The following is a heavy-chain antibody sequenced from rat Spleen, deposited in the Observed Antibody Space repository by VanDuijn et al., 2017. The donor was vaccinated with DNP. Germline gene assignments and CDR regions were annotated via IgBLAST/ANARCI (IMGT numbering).Heavy chain of an antibody. Sequence: EVQLVESGGDLVQPGGSLKLFCAASGFTFSDYYMAWFRQAPRKGLEWVAYIRYDGTTTNYRDSVKGRFIISRDNAKSTLYLHMDSLRSEDTATYYCARPDYWGQGVMVTVSS. V-gene: IGHV5-7*01. CDR2: IRYDGTTT. CDR3: ARPDY. CDR1: GFTFSDYY. J-gene: IGHJ2*01.